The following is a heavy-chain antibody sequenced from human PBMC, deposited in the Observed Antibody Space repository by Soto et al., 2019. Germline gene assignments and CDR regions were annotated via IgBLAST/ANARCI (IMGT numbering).Heavy chain of an antibody. CDR3: AKDQDNTDYYWIFDL. CDR2: MSERSGPP. V-gene: IGHV3-23*01. J-gene: IGHJ2*01. CDR1: GCNYRKFA. D-gene: IGHD4-17*01. Sequence: PGGSLSLSCAACGCNYRKFAWSWIRQAPGKGLEWVSGMSERSGPPLYADSVKGRFTISRDNSKSTLYLEMNNLRPEDTAVYYCAKDQDNTDYYWIFDLWGRGTPVTVSS.